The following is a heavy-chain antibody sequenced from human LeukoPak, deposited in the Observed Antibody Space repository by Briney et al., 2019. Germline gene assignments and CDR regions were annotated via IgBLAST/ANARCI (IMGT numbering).Heavy chain of an antibody. V-gene: IGHV4-4*09. D-gene: IGHD1-26*01. CDR3: ARLGSYHDF. Sequence: SHTLSLTCTVSGASIGKDYRSWIRQTPKKGLEWMGHIHTSGASRYYPSLESRLTLSIDTSRNPLSLKLTSVTAADTAVYFCARLGSYHDFWGQGALVTVSS. J-gene: IGHJ4*02. CDR1: GASIGKDY. CDR2: IHTSGAS.